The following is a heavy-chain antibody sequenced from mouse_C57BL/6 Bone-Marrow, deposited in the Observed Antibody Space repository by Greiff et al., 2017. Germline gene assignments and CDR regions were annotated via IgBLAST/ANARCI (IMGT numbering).Heavy chain of an antibody. CDR2: IYPRSGNT. J-gene: IGHJ2*01. D-gene: IGHD2-5*01. CDR3: ARGRYYSNQFDY. V-gene: IGHV1-81*01. Sequence: VQLQQSGAKLARPGASVKLSCKASGYTFTSYGISWVKQRTGQGLEWIGEIYPRSGNTYYNEKFKGKATLTADKSSSTAYMELRSLTSEDSAVYFCARGRYYSNQFDYWGQGTTLTVSS. CDR1: GYTFTSYG.